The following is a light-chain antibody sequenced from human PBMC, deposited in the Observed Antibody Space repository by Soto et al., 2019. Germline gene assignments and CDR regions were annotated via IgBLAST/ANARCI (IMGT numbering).Light chain of an antibody. CDR1: QGISSR. Sequence: DIRMTLSPSALSDSARERVTITSGSSQGISSRIAWYQQKPGQAPKLLIYAASSLQSGIPSRFSGSGSGTDFTLTISSLQSEDFATYYCHQANSCPLTFGGGTKVDI. J-gene: IGKJ4*01. V-gene: IGKV1-12*01. CDR2: AAS. CDR3: HQANSCPLT.